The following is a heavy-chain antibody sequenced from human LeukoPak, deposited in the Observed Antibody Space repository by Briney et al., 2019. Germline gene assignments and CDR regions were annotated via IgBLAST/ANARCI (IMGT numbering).Heavy chain of an antibody. CDR3: ARHESVVVVVAARGFDS. D-gene: IGHD2-15*01. Sequence: SETLSLTCTVSGGSISSSSHYWGWIRQPPGKGLELIGSIYYTGSTSYNPSLKSRFTISVDTSKNQFSLKLSSVTAADTAVYYCARHESVVVVVAARGFDSWGQGTLVTVSS. CDR1: GGSISSSSHY. J-gene: IGHJ4*02. CDR2: IYYTGST. V-gene: IGHV4-39*01.